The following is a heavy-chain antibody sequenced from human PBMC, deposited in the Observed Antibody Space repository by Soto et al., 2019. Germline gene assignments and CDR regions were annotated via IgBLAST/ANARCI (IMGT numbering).Heavy chain of an antibody. CDR3: AKGDYYDFWSGYYYYFDY. V-gene: IGHV3-23*01. CDR2: ISGSGGST. CDR1: GFTFSSYA. J-gene: IGHJ4*02. Sequence: GGSLRLSCAASGFTFSSYAMSWVRQAPGKGLEWVSVISGSGGSTYYADSVKGRFTISRDNSKNTLYLQMNSLRAEDTAVYYCAKGDYYDFWSGYYYYFDYWGQGTLVTVSS. D-gene: IGHD3-3*01.